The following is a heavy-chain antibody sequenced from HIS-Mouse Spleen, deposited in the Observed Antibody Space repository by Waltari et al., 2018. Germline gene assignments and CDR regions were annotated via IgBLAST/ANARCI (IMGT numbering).Heavy chain of an antibody. J-gene: IGHJ2*01. V-gene: IGHV4-39*07. CDR1: GGPIRSSSYY. CDR3: AREIPYSSSWYDWYFDL. Sequence: QLQLQESGPGLVKPSETLSLPCTASGGPIRSSSYYSGWIRQPPGKGLEWIGSIYYSGSTYYNPSLKSRVTISVDTSKNQFSLKLSSVTAADTAVYYCAREIPYSSSWYDWYFDLWGRGTLVTVSS. CDR2: IYYSGST. D-gene: IGHD6-13*01.